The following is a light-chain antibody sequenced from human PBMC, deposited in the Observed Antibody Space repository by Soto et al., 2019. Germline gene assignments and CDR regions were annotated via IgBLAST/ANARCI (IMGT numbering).Light chain of an antibody. CDR1: QSLLHSDGKTY. J-gene: IGKJ1*01. Sequence: EIVMTQTPLSLSVTPGQPASISCKSSQSLLHSDGKTYLYWYLQKPGQAPQLLMYEVSNRFSGVPERFSGSGSGTDITLEISRVEADDVGVYYCMQTIQRRTFGQGTKVEIK. CDR3: MQTIQRRT. V-gene: IGKV2D-29*01. CDR2: EVS.